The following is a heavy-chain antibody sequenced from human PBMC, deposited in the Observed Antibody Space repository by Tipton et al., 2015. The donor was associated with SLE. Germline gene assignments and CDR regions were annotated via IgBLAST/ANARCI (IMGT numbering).Heavy chain of an antibody. V-gene: IGHV4-61*09. J-gene: IGHJ4*02. Sequence: TLSLTCTVSGASVSSGTYYWTWIRQPAGKGLEWIGHIYTSGTTNYNPSLKSRVTISLDTSNNQFSLNLNSVAAADTAVYYCARHGPPIAATGLDYWGQGTLVTVSS. CDR2: IYTSGTT. CDR3: ARHGPPIAATGLDY. D-gene: IGHD6-13*01. CDR1: GASVSSGTYY.